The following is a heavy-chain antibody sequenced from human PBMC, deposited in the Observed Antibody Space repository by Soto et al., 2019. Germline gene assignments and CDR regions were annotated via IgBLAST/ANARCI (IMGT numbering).Heavy chain of an antibody. CDR1: GFKFSNYA. CDR3: AKDRRAGGNSAFYFDF. V-gene: IGHV3-23*01. CDR2: ISATGGGT. D-gene: IGHD3-16*01. Sequence: GSLRLSCAASGFKFSNYAMSWVRQAPGKGLGWVSLISATGGGTYYADSVKGRFTISRDNSHNTLYLQVHSLTAEDTAVYCCAKDRRAGGNSAFYFDFWGQGAQVTVSS. J-gene: IGHJ4*02.